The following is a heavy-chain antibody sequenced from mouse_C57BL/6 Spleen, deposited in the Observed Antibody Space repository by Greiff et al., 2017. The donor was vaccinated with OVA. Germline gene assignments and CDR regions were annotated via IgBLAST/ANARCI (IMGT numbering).Heavy chain of an antibody. Sequence: EVQVVESGGGLVKPGGSLKLSCAASGFTFSSYAMSWVRQTPEKRLEWVATISDGGSYTYYPDNVKGRFTISRDNAKNNLYLQMSHLKSEDTAMYYCARALYDYDGDAMDYWGQGTSVTVSS. CDR3: ARALYDYDGDAMDY. V-gene: IGHV5-4*01. D-gene: IGHD2-4*01. CDR1: GFTFSSYA. CDR2: ISDGGSYT. J-gene: IGHJ4*01.